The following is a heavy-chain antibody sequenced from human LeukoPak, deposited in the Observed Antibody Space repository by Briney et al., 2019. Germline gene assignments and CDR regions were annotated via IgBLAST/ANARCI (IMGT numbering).Heavy chain of an antibody. D-gene: IGHD3-10*01. CDR3: ASVPDYYGSGTFDY. J-gene: IGHJ4*02. CDR1: GGSFSGYY. V-gene: IGHV4-34*01. Sequence: PSETLSLTCAVYGGSFSGYYWSWIRQPPGKRLEWIGEINHSGSTNYNPSLKSRVTISVDTSKNQFSLKLSSVTAADTAVYYCASVPDYYGSGTFDYWGQGTLVTVSS. CDR2: INHSGST.